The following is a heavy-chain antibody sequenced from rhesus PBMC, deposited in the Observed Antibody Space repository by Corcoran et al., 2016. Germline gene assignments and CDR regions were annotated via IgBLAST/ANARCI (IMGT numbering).Heavy chain of an antibody. CDR3: ARGEAGTIGNAFDF. V-gene: IGHV4-169*01. J-gene: IGHJ3*01. CDR1: GGSISSSY. CDR2: IYGSGGST. Sequence: QLQLQESGPGLVKPSETLSVTCAVSGGSISSSYWSWIRQAPGKGLEWIGYIYGSGGSTNDNPSLKSGVTLAVDTSKNQLSLERSSVTTADTAVYYCARGEAGTIGNAFDFWGQGLRVTVSS. D-gene: IGHD1-1*01.